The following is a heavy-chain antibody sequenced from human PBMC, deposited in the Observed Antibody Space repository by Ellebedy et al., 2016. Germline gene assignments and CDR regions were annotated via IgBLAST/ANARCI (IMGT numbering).Heavy chain of an antibody. CDR1: GGSFSGYY. Sequence: GSLRLSXAVYGGSFSGYYWSWIRQPPGKGLEWIGEINHSGSTNYNPSLKSRVTMSVDTSKNQFSLKLSSVTAADTAVYYCARDRDWYSSSWVFDYWGQGTLVTVSS. CDR3: ARDRDWYSSSWVFDY. V-gene: IGHV4-34*01. J-gene: IGHJ4*02. CDR2: INHSGST. D-gene: IGHD6-13*01.